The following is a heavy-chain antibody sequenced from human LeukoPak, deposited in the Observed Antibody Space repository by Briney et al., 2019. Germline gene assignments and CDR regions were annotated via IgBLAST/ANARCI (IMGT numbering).Heavy chain of an antibody. J-gene: IGHJ5*02. Sequence: GGSLRLSCAASGFTFSSYWMSWVRQAPGKGLEWVANIKQDGSEKYYVDSVKGRFTISRDNAKNSLYLQISSLKAEDTAVYYCARGRVELRGWSFDPWGQGTLVTVSS. V-gene: IGHV3-7*03. CDR2: IKQDGSEK. CDR1: GFTFSSYW. D-gene: IGHD1-7*01. CDR3: ARGRVELRGWSFDP.